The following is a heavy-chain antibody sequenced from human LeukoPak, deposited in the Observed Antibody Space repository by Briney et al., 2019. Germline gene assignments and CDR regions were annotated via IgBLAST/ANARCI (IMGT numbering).Heavy chain of an antibody. V-gene: IGHV4-39*07. D-gene: IGHD5-18*01. Sequence: PSETLSLTCSVSGGSISSSSYYWGWIRQPPGKGLEWIGSIYYSGSTYYNPSLKSRVTISVDTSKNQFSLKLSSVTAADTAVYYCARDHSYGPFDYWGQGTLVTVSS. CDR2: IYYSGST. CDR3: ARDHSYGPFDY. CDR1: GGSISSSSYY. J-gene: IGHJ4*02.